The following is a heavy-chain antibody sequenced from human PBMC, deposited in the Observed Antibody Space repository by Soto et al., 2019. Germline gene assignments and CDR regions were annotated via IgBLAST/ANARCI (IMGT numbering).Heavy chain of an antibody. CDR1: GFTFSSYS. Sequence: GGSLRLSCAASGFTFSSYSMNWVRQAPGKGLDWVSYISSSSSTIYYADSVKGRFTISRDNAKNSLYLQMNSLRDEDTAVYYCARGWPGAILSGSYEMAFDIWGQGTMVTVSS. J-gene: IGHJ3*02. D-gene: IGHD1-26*01. CDR2: ISSSSSTI. CDR3: ARGWPGAILSGSYEMAFDI. V-gene: IGHV3-48*02.